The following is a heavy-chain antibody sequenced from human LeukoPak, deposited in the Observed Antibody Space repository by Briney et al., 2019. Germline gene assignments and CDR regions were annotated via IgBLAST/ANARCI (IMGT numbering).Heavy chain of an antibody. CDR3: AQSRWELPPCTYYFDY. Sequence: GGSLRLSCAASGFTFSSYSMNWVRQAPGKGLEWVSYISSSSSTIYYADSVKGRFTISRDNAKNSLYLQMNSLRAEDTAVYYCAQSRWELPPCTYYFDYWGQGTLVTVSS. D-gene: IGHD1-26*01. CDR1: GFTFSSYS. CDR2: ISSSSSTI. J-gene: IGHJ4*02. V-gene: IGHV3-48*04.